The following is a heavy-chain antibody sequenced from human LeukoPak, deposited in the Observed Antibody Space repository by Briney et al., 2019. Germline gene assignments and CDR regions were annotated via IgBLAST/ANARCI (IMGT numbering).Heavy chain of an antibody. CDR3: ARDTSNYDILTGYRDSVMDV. J-gene: IGHJ6*03. CDR1: GFIFSSYG. V-gene: IGHV3-21*01. Sequence: GGSLRLSCAASGFIFSSYGMHWVRQAPGKGLEWVSSISSSSSYIYYADSVKGRFTISRDNAKNSLYLQMNSLRAEDTAVYYCARDTSNYDILTGYRDSVMDVWGKGTTVTVSS. CDR2: ISSSSSYI. D-gene: IGHD3-9*01.